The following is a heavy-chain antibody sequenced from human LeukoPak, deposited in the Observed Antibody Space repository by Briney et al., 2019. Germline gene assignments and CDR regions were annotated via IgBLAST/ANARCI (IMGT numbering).Heavy chain of an antibody. CDR3: AVNYGGNYFDY. V-gene: IGHV3-66*02. D-gene: IGHD4-23*01. CDR1: GFTVSSNY. CDR2: IYSGGST. J-gene: IGHJ4*02. Sequence: GGPLRLSCAASGFTVSSNYMSWVRQAPGKGLEWVSVIYSGGSTYYADSVKGRFTISRDNSKNTLYLQMNSLRAEDTAVYYCAVNYGGNYFDYWGQGTLVTVSS.